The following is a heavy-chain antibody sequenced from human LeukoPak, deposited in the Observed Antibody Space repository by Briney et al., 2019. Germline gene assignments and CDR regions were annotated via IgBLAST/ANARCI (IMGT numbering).Heavy chain of an antibody. V-gene: IGHV3-21*01. CDR2: ISSSSSYI. J-gene: IGHJ4*02. CDR1: GFIFSSYS. CDR3: ARAPHPYCSGGNCIYFDY. Sequence: GGSLRLFCAASGFIFSSYSMNWVRQAPGKGLEWVSSISSSSSYIYYTDSVKGRFTLSRDNAKKSLYLQMNSLRAEDTAVYYCARAPHPYCSGGNCIYFDYWGQGTVVTVSS. D-gene: IGHD2-15*01.